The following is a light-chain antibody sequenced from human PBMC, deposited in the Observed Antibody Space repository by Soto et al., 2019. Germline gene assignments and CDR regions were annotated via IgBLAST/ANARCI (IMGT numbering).Light chain of an antibody. Sequence: EIVLTQSPATLSLSPGERATLSCRASQSVNDYLAWYQHKPGQAPRLLIYGASNRATGIPVRFSGSGSGTDFTLTISSLGPEDFAVYYCQHRGRWPRTFGQGTKLEIK. CDR1: QSVNDY. J-gene: IGKJ2*01. V-gene: IGKV3-11*01. CDR2: GAS. CDR3: QHRGRWPRT.